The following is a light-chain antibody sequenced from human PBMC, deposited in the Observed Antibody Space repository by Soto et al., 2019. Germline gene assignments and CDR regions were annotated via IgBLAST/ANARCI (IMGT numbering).Light chain of an antibody. CDR3: QQCYSSPRT. J-gene: IGKJ1*01. Sequence: DIQMTQSPSTLSAGVGDRVTITCRASQRISTYLNWYQQKPGKAPTLLIYAASSLQSGVPSRFRGGGSWTDFTLTINTLQPEDFATYFCQQCYSSPRTFGQGTKVEIK. CDR1: QRISTY. V-gene: IGKV1-39*01. CDR2: AAS.